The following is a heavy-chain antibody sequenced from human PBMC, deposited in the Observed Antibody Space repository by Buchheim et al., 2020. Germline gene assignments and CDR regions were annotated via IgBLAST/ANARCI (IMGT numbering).Heavy chain of an antibody. Sequence: EVQLLESGGGLVQPGGSLRLSCAASGFTFSSYAMSWVRQAPGKGLEWVSAISGSGGSTYYADSVKGRFTFSRDNSKKTLYLQMNSLRAEDTAVYYCAKDTGRKYYYDSSGPNFDYWGQGTL. CDR2: ISGSGGST. CDR3: AKDTGRKYYYDSSGPNFDY. V-gene: IGHV3-23*01. D-gene: IGHD3-22*01. CDR1: GFTFSSYA. J-gene: IGHJ4*02.